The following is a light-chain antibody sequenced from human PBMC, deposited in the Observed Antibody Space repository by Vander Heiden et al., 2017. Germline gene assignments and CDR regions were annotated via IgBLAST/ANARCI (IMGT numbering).Light chain of an antibody. V-gene: IGKV4-1*01. CDR3: QQYYTTPWT. J-gene: IGKJ1*01. Sequence: IVMTQPPDSLAVSLGERATINCKSSQTVLHSSHNKKSLAWYQQKPGQPPKLLLYWASTRESAVPDRFSGSASGTDFTLTISSLQPEDVAVYYCQQYYTTPWTFGQGTRVEIK. CDR2: WAS. CDR1: QTVLHSSHNKKS.